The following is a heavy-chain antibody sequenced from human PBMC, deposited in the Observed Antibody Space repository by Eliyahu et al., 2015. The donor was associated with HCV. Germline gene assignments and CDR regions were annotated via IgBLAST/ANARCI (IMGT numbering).Heavy chain of an antibody. CDR2: FDPENGET. J-gene: IGHJ4*02. Sequence: VRQAPGKGLEWMGGFDPENGETIYAPKLQGRVSMTEDTSTDTAYMELSSLRSEDTAVYYCAADGQYSDHAAYWGQGTLVTVSS. D-gene: IGHD5-12*01. CDR3: AADGQYSDHAAY. V-gene: IGHV1-24*01.